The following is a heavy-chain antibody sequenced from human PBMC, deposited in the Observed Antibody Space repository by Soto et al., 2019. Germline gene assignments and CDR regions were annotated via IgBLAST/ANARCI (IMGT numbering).Heavy chain of an antibody. CDR2: ISYDGSNK. J-gene: IGHJ4*02. Sequence: GGSLRLSCAASGFTFSSYGMHWVRQAPGKGLEWVAVISYDGSNKYYADSVKGRFTISRDNSKNTLYLQMNSLRAEDTAVYYCAKDEQEMITGPFDYWGQGTLVTVSS. CDR3: AKDEQEMITGPFDY. CDR1: GFTFSSYG. D-gene: IGHD3-16*01. V-gene: IGHV3-30*18.